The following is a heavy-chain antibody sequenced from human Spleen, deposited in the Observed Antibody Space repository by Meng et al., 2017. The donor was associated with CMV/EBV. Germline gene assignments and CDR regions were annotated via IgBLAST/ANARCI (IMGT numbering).Heavy chain of an antibody. CDR1: GYDFTSYW. CDR2: IYPSNSDT. D-gene: IGHD6-13*01. J-gene: IGHJ4*02. Sequence: GESLKISCKGSGYDFTSYWIAWVRQMPGKGLEWMGIIYPSNSDTRHSPYFQGQVTISVDKSLSTAYLQWRSLKASDTAMYYCARQWQQLPRAFDYWGQGTLVTVSS. V-gene: IGHV5-51*01. CDR3: ARQWQQLPRAFDY.